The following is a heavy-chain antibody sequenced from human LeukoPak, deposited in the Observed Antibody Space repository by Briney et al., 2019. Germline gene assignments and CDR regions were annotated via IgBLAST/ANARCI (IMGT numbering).Heavy chain of an antibody. D-gene: IGHD3-22*01. CDR1: GFSFSSYW. CDR3: ARDSNYYDGSAYYDVFDI. CDR2: IKQDGSLK. J-gene: IGHJ3*02. Sequence: GGSLRLSCAAYGFSFSSYWITWFRQAPGKGLEWVANIKQDGSLKYYVDSVKGRFSISRDNAKNSLYLQMNSLSAEDTAVYYCARDSNYYDGSAYYDVFDIWGQGTMVTVSS. V-gene: IGHV3-7*01.